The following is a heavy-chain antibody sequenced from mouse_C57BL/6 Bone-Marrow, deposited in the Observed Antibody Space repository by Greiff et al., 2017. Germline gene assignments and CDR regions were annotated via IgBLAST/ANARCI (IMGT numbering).Heavy chain of an antibody. J-gene: IGHJ4*01. CDR1: GFSLTSYG. V-gene: IGHV2-2*01. CDR2: IWSGGST. CDR3: ATYGNYAGNAMDY. Sequence: QVQLQQSGPGLVQPSQSLSITCTVSGFSLTSYGVHWVRQSPGKGLEWLGVIWSGGSTDYNAAFISRLSISKDNSKSQVFFKMNSLQADDTAIYYCATYGNYAGNAMDYWGQGTSVTVSS. D-gene: IGHD2-1*01.